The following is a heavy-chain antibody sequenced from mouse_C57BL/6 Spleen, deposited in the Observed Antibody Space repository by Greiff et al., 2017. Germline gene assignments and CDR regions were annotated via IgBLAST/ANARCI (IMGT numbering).Heavy chain of an antibody. CDR2: IGPSDSYT. CDR1: GYTFTSYW. Sequence: QVQLQQPGAELVMPGASVKLSCKASGYTFTSYWMHWVQQSPGQGLEWIGEIGPSDSYTNSNQKFKGNCTLTVDKSSSTAYMQLSSLTSEDSAVYYCARLDDGNFDDWGQGTTLTVSS. CDR3: ARLDDGNFDD. J-gene: IGHJ2*01. D-gene: IGHD2-1*01. V-gene: IGHV1-69*01.